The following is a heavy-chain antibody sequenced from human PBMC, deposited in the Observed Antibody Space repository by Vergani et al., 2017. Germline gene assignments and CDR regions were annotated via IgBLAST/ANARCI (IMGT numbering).Heavy chain of an antibody. D-gene: IGHD2-2*01. V-gene: IGHV4-4*07. Sequence: QVQLQESGPGLVKPSETLSLTCTVSGGSISSYYWSWIRQPAGKGLEWIGRIYTSGSTNYNPSLKSRVTMSVDTSKNQFSLKLSSVTAADTAVYYCAREGFNLSYCSSTSCYGSSAFDIWGQGTMVTVSS. J-gene: IGHJ3*02. CDR2: IYTSGST. CDR1: GGSISSYY. CDR3: AREGFNLSYCSSTSCYGSSAFDI.